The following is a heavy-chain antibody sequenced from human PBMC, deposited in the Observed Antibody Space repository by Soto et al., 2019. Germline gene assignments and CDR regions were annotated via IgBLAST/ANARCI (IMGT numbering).Heavy chain of an antibody. V-gene: IGHV4-34*01. CDR1: GGSFSGYY. Sequence: SETLSLTCAVYGGSFSGYYWSWIRQPPGKGLEWIGEINHSGSTNYNPSLKSRVTISVDTSKNQFSLKLSSVTAADTAVYYCARAAPRYCSGGSCYHLDYWGQRTLVTVSS. J-gene: IGHJ4*02. D-gene: IGHD2-15*01. CDR2: INHSGST. CDR3: ARAAPRYCSGGSCYHLDY.